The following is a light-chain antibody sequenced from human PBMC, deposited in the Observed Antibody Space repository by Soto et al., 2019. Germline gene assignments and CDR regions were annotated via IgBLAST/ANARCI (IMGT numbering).Light chain of an antibody. CDR3: SSYAGSSTV. CDR2: EVN. V-gene: IGLV2-8*01. CDR1: SSDVGVYNY. J-gene: IGLJ1*01. Sequence: QSALTQPPSPSVSPGQSVAISCTGTSSDVGVYNYVSWYQQHPGKAPKLMIYEVNKRPSGVPDRFSGSKSGNTASLTVSGLQAEDEADYYCSSYAGSSTVFGNGTKFTAL.